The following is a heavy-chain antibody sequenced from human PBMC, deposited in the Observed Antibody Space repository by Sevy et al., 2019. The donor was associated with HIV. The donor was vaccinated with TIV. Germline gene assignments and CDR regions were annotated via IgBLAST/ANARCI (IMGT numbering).Heavy chain of an antibody. D-gene: IGHD2-2*01. J-gene: IGHJ3*02. V-gene: IGHV4-34*01. CDR3: ARHCSGTSCSHAFDI. Sequence: SETLSLTCTVYGGSFSGYYWSWIRQPPGKGLEWIGEINHSGSTNYNPSLKSRVTISVDTSKNQFSLKLSSVTAADTAVYYCARHCSGTSCSHAFDIWGQGTMVTVSS. CDR1: GGSFSGYY. CDR2: INHSGST.